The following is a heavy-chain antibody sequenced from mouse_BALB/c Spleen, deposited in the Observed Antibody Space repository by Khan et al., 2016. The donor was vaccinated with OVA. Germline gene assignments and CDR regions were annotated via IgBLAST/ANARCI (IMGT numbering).Heavy chain of an antibody. D-gene: IGHD2-1*01. Sequence: VQLQQSGPELVKPGASVRISCKASGYTFTDYYINWMKQRPGQGLEWIGWIYPGNVNTKYNEKFKDKAILTADKSSSTAYMQLSSLTSEESAVYFGAREGYYGNSRAWFAYWGQGTLVTVST. CDR3: AREGYYGNSRAWFAY. CDR2: IYPGNVNT. J-gene: IGHJ3*01. V-gene: IGHV1S56*01. CDR1: GYTFTDYY.